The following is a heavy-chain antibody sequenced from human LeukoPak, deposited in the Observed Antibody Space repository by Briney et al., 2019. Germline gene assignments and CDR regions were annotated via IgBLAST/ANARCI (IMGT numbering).Heavy chain of an antibody. CDR1: GGTFSSYA. CDR3: ARGKQRYCSSTSCYNDYYYYYMDV. D-gene: IGHD2-2*02. V-gene: IGHV1-69*05. Sequence: SVKVSCKASGGTFSSYAISWVRQAPGQGLEWMGGIIPIFGTANYAQKFQGRVTITTDESTSTAYMDLSSLRSEDTAVYYCARGKQRYCSSTSCYNDYYYYYMDVWGKGTTVTVSS. J-gene: IGHJ6*03. CDR2: IIPIFGTA.